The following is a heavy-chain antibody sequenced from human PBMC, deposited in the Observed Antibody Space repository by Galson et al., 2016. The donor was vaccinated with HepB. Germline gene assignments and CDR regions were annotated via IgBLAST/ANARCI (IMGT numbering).Heavy chain of an antibody. CDR2: ISSSGKNK. D-gene: IGHD6-19*01. CDR3: AKDPRARLWLVSLFDF. V-gene: IGHV3-23*01. J-gene: IGHJ4*02. CDR1: GFTFSDFA. Sequence: LRLSCSASGFTFSDFAMSCVRQAPGKGLEWVSSISSSGKNKYTADSVKGRFTISRDNSNNTPYLQLNSLRAEDTALYFCAKDPRARLWLVSLFDFWGQGALVTVSS.